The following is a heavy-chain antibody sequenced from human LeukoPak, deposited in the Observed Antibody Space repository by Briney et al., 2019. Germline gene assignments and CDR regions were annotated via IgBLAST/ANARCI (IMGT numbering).Heavy chain of an antibody. J-gene: IGHJ4*02. CDR1: GYTFTGYY. Sequence: ASVKVSCKASGYTFTGYYMHWGRQAPGQGREWMGWINPNSGGTNYAQKFQGRVTMTRDTSISTAYMELSRLRSDDTAVYYCTRAPPRMTNPLDYWGQGTLVTVSS. CDR2: INPNSGGT. D-gene: IGHD4-17*01. CDR3: TRAPPRMTNPLDY. V-gene: IGHV1-2*02.